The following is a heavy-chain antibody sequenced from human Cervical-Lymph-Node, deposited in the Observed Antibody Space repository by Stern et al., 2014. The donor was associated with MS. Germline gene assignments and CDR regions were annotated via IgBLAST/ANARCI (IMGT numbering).Heavy chain of an antibody. CDR3: ARGAIAARWGGHYYFYYGMDV. J-gene: IGHJ6*02. V-gene: IGHV3-30*15. D-gene: IGHD6-6*01. CDR2: GKKI. CDR1: GFAFSSYA. Sequence: VQLVESGGGVVQPGRSLRLSCAASGFAFSSYANGKKIYYAESVKGRFTISRDNSKNTLYLQMSSLRAEDTAVYYCARGAIAARWGGHYYFYYGMDVWGQGTTVTVSS.